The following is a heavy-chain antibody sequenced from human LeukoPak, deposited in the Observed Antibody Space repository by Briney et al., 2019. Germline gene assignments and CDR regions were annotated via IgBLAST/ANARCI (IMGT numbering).Heavy chain of an antibody. CDR2: ISYSGST. J-gene: IGHJ6*02. Sequence: SETLSLTCTVSGGSISTYYWSWLRQPPGKGLEWIGYISYSGSTNYNPSLDSRVTISVDTSKNQFSLKLSSLTAADTAVYYCARQWPLYSSSYYYYYGMDVWGQGTTVTVSS. V-gene: IGHV4-59*08. CDR1: GGSISTYY. D-gene: IGHD6-6*01. CDR3: ARQWPLYSSSYYYYYGMDV.